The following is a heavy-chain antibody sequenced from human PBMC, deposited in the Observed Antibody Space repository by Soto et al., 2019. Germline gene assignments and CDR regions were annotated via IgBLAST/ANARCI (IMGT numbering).Heavy chain of an antibody. CDR3: AIWSNWNPLYYRGMDV. D-gene: IGHD1-20*01. J-gene: IGHJ6*02. CDR1: GGTFSSWA. V-gene: IGHV1-69*06. CDR2: IIPLHNTS. Sequence: QVQLVQSGAEVKKPGSSVRVSCQASGGTFSSWAISWVRQAPGQGLEWLGGIIPLHNTSNYSLKLLGRGSVTADISSNTVYMHLSGLTSDDTATYYCAIWSNWNPLYYRGMDVWGQGTTVTVSS.